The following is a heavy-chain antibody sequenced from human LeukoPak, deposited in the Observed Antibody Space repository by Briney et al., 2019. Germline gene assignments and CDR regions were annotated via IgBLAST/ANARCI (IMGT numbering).Heavy chain of an antibody. CDR2: IYYSGST. CDR3: AREERGVVVIDY. D-gene: IGHD3-22*01. CDR1: GGSISSGDYY. Sequence: SETLSLTCTVSGGSISSGDYYWSWIRQPPGTGLEWIGYIYYSGSTYYNPSLKSRVTISVDTSKNQFSLKLSSVTAADTAVYYCAREERGVVVIDYWGQGTLVTVSS. V-gene: IGHV4-30-4*01. J-gene: IGHJ4*02.